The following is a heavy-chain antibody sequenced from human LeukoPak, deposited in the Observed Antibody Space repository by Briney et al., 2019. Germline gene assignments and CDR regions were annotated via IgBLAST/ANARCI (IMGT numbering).Heavy chain of an antibody. Sequence: PGGSLRLSCAASGFTFSSYGMHWVRQAPGKGLEWVAFIRDYGSNKYYADSVKGRFTIPRDNSKNTLYLQMNSLRAEDTAVYYCAKDSVERFGELFSYYYYYGMDVWGQGTTVTVSS. CDR2: IRDYGSNK. CDR1: GFTFSSYG. D-gene: IGHD3-10*01. V-gene: IGHV3-30*02. CDR3: AKDSVERFGELFSYYYYYGMDV. J-gene: IGHJ6*02.